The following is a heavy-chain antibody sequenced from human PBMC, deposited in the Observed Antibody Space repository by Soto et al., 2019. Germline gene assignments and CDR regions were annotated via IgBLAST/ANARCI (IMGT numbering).Heavy chain of an antibody. J-gene: IGHJ5*02. D-gene: IGHD3-22*01. V-gene: IGHV3-66*01. Sequence: GGSLRLSCAASGFTVSSNYMSWVRQAPGKGLEWVSVIYSGGSTYYADSVKGRFTISRDNSKNTLYLQMNSLRAEDTAVYYCARETQYYYDSSGPNWFDPWGQGTLVTVPS. CDR3: ARETQYYYDSSGPNWFDP. CDR2: IYSGGST. CDR1: GFTVSSNY.